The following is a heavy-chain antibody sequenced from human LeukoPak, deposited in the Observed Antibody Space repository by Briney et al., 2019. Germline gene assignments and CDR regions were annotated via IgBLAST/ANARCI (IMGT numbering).Heavy chain of an antibody. D-gene: IGHD6-19*01. Sequence: PGGSLRLSCAASGFTFSSYWMSWVRQAPGKGLEWVANIKQDGSEKYYVDSVKGRFTISRDNAKNSLYLQMNSLRAEDTAGYYCAMESTGDQGSSGWYYFDYWGQGTLVTVSS. V-gene: IGHV3-7*04. J-gene: IGHJ4*02. CDR3: AMESTGDQGSSGWYYFDY. CDR1: GFTFSSYW. CDR2: IKQDGSEK.